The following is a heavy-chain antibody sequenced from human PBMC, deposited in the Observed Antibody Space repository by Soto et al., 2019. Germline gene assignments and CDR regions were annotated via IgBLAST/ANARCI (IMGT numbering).Heavy chain of an antibody. CDR3: AKIPTGSGSSKFDY. CDR1: GFTFRTYA. V-gene: IGHV3-23*01. J-gene: IGHJ4*02. D-gene: IGHD3-10*01. CDR2: ISGSGSFT. Sequence: LRLSCVASGFTFRTYAMNWVRQAPGKGLEWISAISGSGSFTHYADSVRGRFTISRDNSQNQLYLQMNNLRGDDTAMYYCAKIPTGSGSSKFDYWGQGIQVTVSS.